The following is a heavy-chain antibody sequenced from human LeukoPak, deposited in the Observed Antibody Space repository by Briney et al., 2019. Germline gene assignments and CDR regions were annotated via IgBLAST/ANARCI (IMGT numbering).Heavy chain of an antibody. Sequence: SETLSLTCAVYGGSFSGYYWSWIRQPPGKGLEWIGEINHSGSTNYNPSLKSRVTISVDTSKNQFSLKLSSVTAADTAVYYCARGFRSRPDSIWGQGTMVTVSS. CDR3: ARGFRSRPDSI. J-gene: IGHJ3*02. V-gene: IGHV4-34*01. CDR1: GGSFSGYY. CDR2: INHSGST.